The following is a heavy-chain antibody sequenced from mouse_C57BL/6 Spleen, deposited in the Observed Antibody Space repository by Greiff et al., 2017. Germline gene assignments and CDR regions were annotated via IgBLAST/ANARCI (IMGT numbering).Heavy chain of an antibody. CDR3: ATDYYGSSPAWFAY. CDR2: ISNLAYSI. J-gene: IGHJ3*01. V-gene: IGHV5-15*01. D-gene: IGHD1-1*01. CDR1: GFTFSDYG. Sequence: EVHLVESGGGLVQPGGSLKLSCAASGFTFSDYGMAWVRQAPRKGPEWVAFISNLAYSIYYADTVTGRFTISRENAKNTLYLEMSSLRSEDTAMYYCATDYYGSSPAWFAYWGQGTLVTVSA.